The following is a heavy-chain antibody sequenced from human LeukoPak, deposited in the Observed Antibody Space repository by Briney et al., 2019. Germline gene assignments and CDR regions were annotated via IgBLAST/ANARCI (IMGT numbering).Heavy chain of an antibody. CDR2: IYPGDSDA. D-gene: IGHD1-26*01. Sequence: GESLKISCKGSGYSFTNYWIGWVRQMPGKGLKWMGIIYPGDSDARYSPSFQGQVTISADKSISTAYLQWSSLKASDTAMYYCARRRDLYSGSYYTFGYWGQGTLVTVSS. V-gene: IGHV5-51*01. CDR1: GYSFTNYW. J-gene: IGHJ4*02. CDR3: ARRRDLYSGSYYTFGY.